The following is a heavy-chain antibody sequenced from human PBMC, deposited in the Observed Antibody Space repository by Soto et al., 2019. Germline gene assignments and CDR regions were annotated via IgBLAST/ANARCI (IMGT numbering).Heavy chain of an antibody. CDR2: INPNSGGT. Sequence: KVSCKASGYTFTGYYMHWVRQAPGQGLEWMGWINPNSGGTNYAQKFQGRVTMTRDTSISTAYMELSRLRSDDTAVYYCERVRFVLMAAGDFDIWGQGTMVTVSS. CDR3: ERVRFVLMAAGDFDI. V-gene: IGHV1-2*02. D-gene: IGHD2-8*01. CDR1: GYTFTGYY. J-gene: IGHJ3*02.